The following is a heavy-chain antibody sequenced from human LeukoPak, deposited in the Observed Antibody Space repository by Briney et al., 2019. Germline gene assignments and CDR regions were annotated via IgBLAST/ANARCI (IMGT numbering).Heavy chain of an antibody. CDR3: ARVEEYNWNYWSPADAFDI. D-gene: IGHD1-7*01. J-gene: IGHJ3*02. V-gene: IGHV3-30-3*01. CDR2: ISYDGSNK. Sequence: PGRSLRLSCAASGFTFSSYAMHWVRQAPGKGLEWVAVISYDGSNKYYADSVKGRFTISRDNSKNTLYLQMNSLRAEDTAVYYCARVEEYNWNYWSPADAFDIWGQGTMVTVSS. CDR1: GFTFSSYA.